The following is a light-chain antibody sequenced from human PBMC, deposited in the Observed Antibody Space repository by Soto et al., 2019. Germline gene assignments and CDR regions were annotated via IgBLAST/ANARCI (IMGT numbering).Light chain of an antibody. J-gene: IGLJ1*01. V-gene: IGLV2-14*03. CDR3: SAYTVSRTYV. Sequence: QSVLTQSPSASGSPGQSVTISCTGTSSDIGGYNSVSWYQQHPGKAPKVMIYDVYDRPSGISYRFSGSKSGNTASLTISGLQGEDEADYYCSAYTVSRTYVFGTGTKVTVL. CDR2: DVY. CDR1: SSDIGGYNS.